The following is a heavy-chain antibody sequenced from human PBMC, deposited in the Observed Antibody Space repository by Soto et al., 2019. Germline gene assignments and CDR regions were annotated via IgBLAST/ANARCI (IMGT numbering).Heavy chain of an antibody. D-gene: IGHD6-19*01. J-gene: IGHJ4*02. V-gene: IGHV3-NL1*01. CDR1: GFTFSNFG. Sequence: QVQLVESGGGVVQPGRSLRLSCAASGFTFSNFGMHWVRQAPGKGLEWVAVIYSGGSTYYADSVKGRFTISRDNSKNTLYLQMNSLRAEDTAVYYCAGAVAGPDYFDYWGQGTLVTVSS. CDR3: AGAVAGPDYFDY. CDR2: IYSGGST.